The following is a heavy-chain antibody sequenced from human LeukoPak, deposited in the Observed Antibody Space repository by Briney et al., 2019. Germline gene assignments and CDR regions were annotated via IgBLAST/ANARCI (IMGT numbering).Heavy chain of an antibody. CDR1: GFTFSTYA. D-gene: IGHD1-26*01. J-gene: IGHJ4*02. CDR2: ISTSGDRT. V-gene: IGHV3-23*01. CDR3: ARSAVGTSCCTAVDY. Sequence: GGSLRLSCAASGFTFSTYAVTWVRQAPGKGLEWVSGISTSGDRTYYADSVKGRFTISRDNSKNTLYLQMNSLRAEDTAEYYCARSAVGTSCCTAVDYWGQGTLVTVSS.